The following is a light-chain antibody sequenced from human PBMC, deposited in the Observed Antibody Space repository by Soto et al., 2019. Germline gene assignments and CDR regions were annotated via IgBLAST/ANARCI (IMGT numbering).Light chain of an antibody. CDR1: PGIRRS. J-gene: IGKJ4*01. Sequence: IPLTQSPFSLTAPFGDAVTITCRASPGIRRSLALYQQNPGRAPKLLIYAASTLYTGVPSRFSGSGYGTEFTLTISSLQPEDFATYYCQQVNSYPLTFGGGTKVDI. CDR3: QQVNSYPLT. V-gene: IGKV1-9*01. CDR2: AAS.